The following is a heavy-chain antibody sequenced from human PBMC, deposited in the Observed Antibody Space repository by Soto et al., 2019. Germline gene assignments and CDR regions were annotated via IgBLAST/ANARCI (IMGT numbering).Heavy chain of an antibody. D-gene: IGHD2-15*01. J-gene: IGHJ4*02. CDR3: ARDKGYCSGGSCYPALDY. CDR1: GGSISSYY. V-gene: IGHV4-4*07. CDR2: IYTSGST. Sequence: PSETLSLTCTVSGGSISSYYWSWIRQPAGKGLEWIGRIYTSGSTNYNPSLKSRVTMSVDTSKNQFSLKLSSVTAADTAVYYCARDKGYCSGGSCYPALDYWGQGTLVTVSS.